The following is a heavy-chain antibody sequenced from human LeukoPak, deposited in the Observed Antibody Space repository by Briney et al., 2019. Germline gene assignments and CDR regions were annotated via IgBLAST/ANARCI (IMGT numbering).Heavy chain of an antibody. V-gene: IGHV3-30*02. D-gene: IGHD6-19*01. CDR2: IRYDGSNK. CDR3: AKDSLGYSSGSYSDY. Sequence: GGSLRLSCAASGFTFSSYGMHWVRQAPGKGLEWVAFIRYDGSNKYYADSVKGRFTISRDNSKNTLYLQMNSLRAEDTAVYYCAKDSLGYSSGSYSDYWGQGALVTVSS. CDR1: GFTFSSYG. J-gene: IGHJ4*02.